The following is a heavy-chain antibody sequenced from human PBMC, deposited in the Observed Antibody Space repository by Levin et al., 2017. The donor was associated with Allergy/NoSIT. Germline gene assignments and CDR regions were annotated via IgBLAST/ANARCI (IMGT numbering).Heavy chain of an antibody. J-gene: IGHJ5*02. CDR2: VSYDGSST. D-gene: IGHD1-26*01. CDR3: ARVGATHAS. CDR1: GFTFSGIA. V-gene: IGHV3-30-3*01. Sequence: AGGSLRLSCAASGFTFSGIAMHWVRQAAGKGLQWVAAVSYDGSSTYYTDSVKGRFTISRDNSKNTLSLHMSSLTVDDTAVYYCARVGATHASWGQGTLVTVSS.